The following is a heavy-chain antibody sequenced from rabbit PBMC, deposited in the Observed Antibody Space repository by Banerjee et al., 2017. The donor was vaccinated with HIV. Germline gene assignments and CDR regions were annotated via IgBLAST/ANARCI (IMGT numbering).Heavy chain of an antibody. J-gene: IGHJ6*01. CDR2: IDAGRGGRT. Sequence: QSLEESGGGLVQPGGSLKLSCKASGIDFSLYYMSWVRQAPGKGLEWITCIDAGRGGRTDYASWAKGRCTISKTSSTTVTLQMTSLTEADTATYWCKTGYDYAWDLWGPGTLVTVS. CDR3: KTGYDYAWDL. D-gene: IGHD6-1*01. CDR1: GIDFSLYY. V-gene: IGHV1S40*01.